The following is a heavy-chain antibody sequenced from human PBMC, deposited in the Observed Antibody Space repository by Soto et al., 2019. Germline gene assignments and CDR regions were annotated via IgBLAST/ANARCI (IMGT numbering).Heavy chain of an antibody. D-gene: IGHD6-19*01. CDR1: GFTFSSYG. Sequence: QVQLVESGGGVVQPGRSLRLSCAASGFTFSSYGMHWVRQAPGKGLEWVAVISYDGSNKYYADSVKGRFTISRDNSKNTLYLQMNSLRAEDTAVYYCAKVLFGGSSGNSGSWYFDLWGRGTLVTVSS. CDR3: AKVLFGGSSGNSGSWYFDL. V-gene: IGHV3-30*18. J-gene: IGHJ2*01. CDR2: ISYDGSNK.